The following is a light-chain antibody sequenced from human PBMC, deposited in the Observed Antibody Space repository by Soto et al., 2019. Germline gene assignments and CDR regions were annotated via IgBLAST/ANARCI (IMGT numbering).Light chain of an antibody. CDR1: QSVSSY. Sequence: ELVLTQSPATLSLSPGERATLSCRASQSVSSYLAWYQQKPGQAPRLLIYDASNRATGIPARFSGSGSGTDFTLTISSLEPEDFAVYYCQKRSNWPPTFGQGTRLEIK. J-gene: IGKJ5*01. CDR3: QKRSNWPPT. V-gene: IGKV3-11*01. CDR2: DAS.